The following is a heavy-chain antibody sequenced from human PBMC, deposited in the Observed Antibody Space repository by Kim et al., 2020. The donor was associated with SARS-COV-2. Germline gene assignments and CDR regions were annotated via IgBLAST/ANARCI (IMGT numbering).Heavy chain of an antibody. CDR3: AKDIGAVAGQYYYYGMDV. V-gene: IGHV3-9*01. D-gene: IGHD6-19*01. Sequence: GGSLRLSCAASGFTFDDYAMHWVRQAPGKGLEWVSGISWNSGSIGYADSVKGRFTISRDNAKNSLYLQMNSLRAEDTALYYCAKDIGAVAGQYYYYGMDV. CDR1: GFTFDDYA. J-gene: IGHJ6*01. CDR2: ISWNSGSI.